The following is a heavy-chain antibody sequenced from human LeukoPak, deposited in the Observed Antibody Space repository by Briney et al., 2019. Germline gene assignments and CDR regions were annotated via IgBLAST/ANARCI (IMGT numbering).Heavy chain of an antibody. J-gene: IGHJ4*02. CDR2: ISYDGSNK. V-gene: IGHV3-30-3*01. CDR3: AREGFGGFCSSTSCLFDY. Sequence: PGRSLRLSCAASGFTFSSYAMHWVRQAPGKGLEWVAFISYDGSNKNYADSVKGRFTISRDNSKNTLYLQMNSLRAEDTAVYYCAREGFGGFCSSTSCLFDYWGQGTLVTVSS. D-gene: IGHD2-2*01. CDR1: GFTFSSYA.